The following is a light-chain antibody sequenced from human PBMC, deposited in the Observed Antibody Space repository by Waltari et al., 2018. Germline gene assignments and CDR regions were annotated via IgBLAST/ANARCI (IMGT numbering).Light chain of an antibody. CDR2: DVN. CDR3: CSYAGSYTLV. J-gene: IGLJ3*02. Sequence: QSALTQPRSVSGSPGQSVTISCTGTSSDVGRFNYVSWHQQHPVKAPQPMIYDVNKRPSGVPDRFSGSKSGNTASLTISGLQAEDEADYYCCSYAGSYTLVFGGGTKLTVL. CDR1: SSDVGRFNY. V-gene: IGLV2-11*01.